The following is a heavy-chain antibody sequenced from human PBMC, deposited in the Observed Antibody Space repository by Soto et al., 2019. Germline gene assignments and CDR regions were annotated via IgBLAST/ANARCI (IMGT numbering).Heavy chain of an antibody. CDR2: ISGSGGST. CDR1: GFTFSSYA. J-gene: IGHJ4*02. D-gene: IGHD3-10*01. CDR3: ARFGSGNPFEDY. V-gene: IGHV3-23*01. Sequence: EVQLLESGGGLVQPGGSLRLSCAASGFTFSSYAMSWVRQAPGKGLEWVSAISGSGGSTYYAYSVKGRFTISRDNSKNTLYLQMNSLRAEDTAVYYCARFGSGNPFEDYWGQGTLVTVSS.